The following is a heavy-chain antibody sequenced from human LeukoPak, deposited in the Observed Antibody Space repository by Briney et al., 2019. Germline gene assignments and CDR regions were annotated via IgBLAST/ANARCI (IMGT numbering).Heavy chain of an antibody. D-gene: IGHD4-11*01. Sequence: SGGSLRLSCAASGFDFSSNWMHWVRHAPGKGLEWVSTINGGGVNTHYADSVGGRFTISRDNSKNTLFLQMNSLRDEDTAVYYCAKELYSNYGPADYWGQGNLVTVSS. CDR2: INGGGVNT. J-gene: IGHJ4*02. CDR1: GFDFSSNW. V-gene: IGHV3-23*01. CDR3: AKELYSNYGPADY.